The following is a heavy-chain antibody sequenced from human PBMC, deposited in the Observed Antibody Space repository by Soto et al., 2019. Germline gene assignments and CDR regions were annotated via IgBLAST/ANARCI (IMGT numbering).Heavy chain of an antibody. CDR2: IIPIFGTA. V-gene: IGHV1-69*13. Sequence: ASVKVSCKASGGTFSSYAISWVRQAPGQGLEWMGGIIPIFGTANYAQKFQGRVTITADESTSTAYMELSSLRSEDTAVYYCARSQPGTYYYDSSGYYPYSYYGMDVWGQGTTVTVSS. J-gene: IGHJ6*02. CDR3: ARSQPGTYYYDSSGYYPYSYYGMDV. CDR1: GGTFSSYA. D-gene: IGHD3-22*01.